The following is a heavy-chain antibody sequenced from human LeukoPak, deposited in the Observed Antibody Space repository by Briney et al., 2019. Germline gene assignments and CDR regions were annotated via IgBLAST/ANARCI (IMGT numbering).Heavy chain of an antibody. CDR3: ASRGYSGYAVFDY. D-gene: IGHD5-12*01. CDR1: GYTFTSYY. CDR2: INPSGGST. V-gene: IGHV1-46*01. J-gene: IGHJ4*02. Sequence: ASVRVSCKASGYTFTSYYMHWVRQAPGQGLDWMGIINPSGGSTSYAQKFQGRVAMTRDTSTSTVYMELSSLRSEDTAVYYCASRGYSGYAVFDYWGQGTLVTVSS.